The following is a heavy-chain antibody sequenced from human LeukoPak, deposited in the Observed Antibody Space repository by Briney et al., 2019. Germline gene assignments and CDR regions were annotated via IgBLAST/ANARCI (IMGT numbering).Heavy chain of an antibody. CDR1: GGSISSSNYY. Sequence: SETLSLTCTVSGGSISSSNYYWGWIRQPPGKGLEWLGNIYYSGSTYYNPSPKSPVTISVDMSKNQFSLKLSSVTAADTAVYYCARLSSSWPNQFDYWGQGTPVTVSS. CDR2: IYYSGST. J-gene: IGHJ4*02. D-gene: IGHD2-2*01. CDR3: ARLSSSWPNQFDY. V-gene: IGHV4-39*01.